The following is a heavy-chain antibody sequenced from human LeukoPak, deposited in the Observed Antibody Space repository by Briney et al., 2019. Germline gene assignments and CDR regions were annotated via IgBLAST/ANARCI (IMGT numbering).Heavy chain of an antibody. J-gene: IGHJ3*02. D-gene: IGHD1-26*01. CDR3: AVGLTI. V-gene: IGHV3-30-3*01. CDR1: GFTFDNYA. CDR2: ISNDGTNK. Sequence: PGTSLRLSCAASGFTFDNYAMHWVRQAPGKGLEWVALISNDGTNKYYADSVKGRFTMSRDNSKSTVYLQVNSLRAEDTAVYYCAVGLTIWGPGTMVTVSS.